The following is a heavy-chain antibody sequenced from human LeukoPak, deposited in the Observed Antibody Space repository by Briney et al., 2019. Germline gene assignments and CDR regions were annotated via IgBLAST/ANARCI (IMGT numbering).Heavy chain of an antibody. J-gene: IGHJ4*02. V-gene: IGHV4-59*01. CDR3: ARVSGHFDY. Sequence: KPSETLSLTCTVSGVSISSYYWSWIRQPPGKGLEWIGYIYYSGSTNYNPSLKSRVTISVDTSKNQFSLKLSSVTAADTAVYYCARVSGHFDYWGQGTLVTVSS. CDR1: GVSISSYY. CDR2: IYYSGST.